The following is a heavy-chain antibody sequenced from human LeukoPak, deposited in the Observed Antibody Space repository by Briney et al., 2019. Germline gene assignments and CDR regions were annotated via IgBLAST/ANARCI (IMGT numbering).Heavy chain of an antibody. CDR2: IYYSGST. CDR3: ARHKNSYTNGWYF. V-gene: IGHV4-59*08. Sequence: PSETLSLTCTVSGGSINGYYWSWIRQPPGKGLEWIGYIYYSGSTTYNPYSGSTTNNPSLKSRVTISVDTTRNQFSLKLNSVTAADTAVYFCARHKNSYTNGWYFWGQGTLVTVSS. J-gene: IGHJ4*02. D-gene: IGHD6-19*01. CDR1: GGSINGYY.